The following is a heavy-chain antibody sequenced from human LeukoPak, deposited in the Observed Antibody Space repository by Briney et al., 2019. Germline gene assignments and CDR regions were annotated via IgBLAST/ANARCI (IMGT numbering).Heavy chain of an antibody. CDR1: GFTFSSYW. CDR3: ARAYYYGSGSYYAQNWFDP. Sequence: GGSLRLSCAASGFTFSSYWMHWVRQAPGKGLVWVSRINSDGSSTSYADSVKGRFTIFRDNAKNTLYLQMNSLRAEDTAVYYCARAYYYGSGSYYAQNWFDPWGQGTLVTVSS. V-gene: IGHV3-74*01. CDR2: INSDGSST. D-gene: IGHD3-10*01. J-gene: IGHJ5*02.